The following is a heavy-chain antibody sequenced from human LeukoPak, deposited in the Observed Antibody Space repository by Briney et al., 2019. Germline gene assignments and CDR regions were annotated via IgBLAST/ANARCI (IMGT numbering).Heavy chain of an antibody. Sequence: GGSLRHSCAASGFTFSSYWMHWVRQAPGKGLVWVSRINSDGSSTNYADSVKGRFTISRDNAKNTLYLQMNSLRAEDTAVYYCARAPSGYDFRILGQWGQGTLVTVSS. CDR1: GFTFSSYW. CDR3: ARAPSGYDFRILGQ. J-gene: IGHJ4*02. D-gene: IGHD5-12*01. V-gene: IGHV3-74*01. CDR2: INSDGSST.